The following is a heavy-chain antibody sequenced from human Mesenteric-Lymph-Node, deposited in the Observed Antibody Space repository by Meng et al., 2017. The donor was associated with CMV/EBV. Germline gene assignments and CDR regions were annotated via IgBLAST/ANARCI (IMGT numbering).Heavy chain of an antibody. CDR1: GFTFSSYA. V-gene: IGHV3-30*04. CDR2: ISYDGSNK. CDR3: ARTNWNPYYFDY. Sequence: GESLKISCAASGFTFSSYAMHWVRQAPGKGLEWVAVISYDGSNKYYADSVKGRFTISRDNSKNTLYLQMSSLRAEDTAVYYCARTNWNPYYFDYWGQGTLVTVSS. J-gene: IGHJ4*02. D-gene: IGHD1-1*01.